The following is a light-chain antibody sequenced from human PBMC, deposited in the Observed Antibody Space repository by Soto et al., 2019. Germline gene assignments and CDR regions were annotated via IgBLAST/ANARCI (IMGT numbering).Light chain of an antibody. Sequence: EIVLTQSPATLSLSPWERATLSCRASQSVSSYLAWYQQKPGQAPRLLIYDASNRATGIPARFSGGGSGTEFTLTISSLQSEDFAVYYCQHYNKWPPTFGQGTKVDIK. V-gene: IGKV3-11*01. J-gene: IGKJ1*01. CDR1: QSVSSY. CDR3: QHYNKWPPT. CDR2: DAS.